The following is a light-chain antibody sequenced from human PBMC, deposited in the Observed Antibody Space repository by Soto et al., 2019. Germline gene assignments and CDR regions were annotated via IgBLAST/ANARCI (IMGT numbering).Light chain of an antibody. Sequence: EIVMTQSPATLSVSPGERATLSCRASQRVSNNVAWYQQKPGQGPRLLIYGASSRATGTPDRFSGSGSGTDFTLTINRLEPEDFALYYCQQYGSSPPTFGQGTKVDIK. CDR3: QQYGSSPPT. V-gene: IGKV3-20*01. CDR1: QRVSNN. J-gene: IGKJ1*01. CDR2: GAS.